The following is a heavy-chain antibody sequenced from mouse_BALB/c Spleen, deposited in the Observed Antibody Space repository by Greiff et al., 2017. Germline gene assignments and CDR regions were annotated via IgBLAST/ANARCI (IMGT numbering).Heavy chain of an antibody. Sequence: VKLVESGPDLVAPSQSLSITCTVSGFSLTSYGVHWVRQPPGKGLEWLVVIWSDGSTTYNSALKSRLSISKDNSKSQVFLKMNSLQTDDTAMYYCARHDDGYYGAMDYWGQGTSVTVSS. D-gene: IGHD2-3*01. V-gene: IGHV2-6-2*01. CDR3: ARHDDGYYGAMDY. CDR2: IWSDGST. J-gene: IGHJ4*01. CDR1: GFSLTSYG.